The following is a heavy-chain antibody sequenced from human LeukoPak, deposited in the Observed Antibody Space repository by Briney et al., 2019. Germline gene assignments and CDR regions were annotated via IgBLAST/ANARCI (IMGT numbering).Heavy chain of an antibody. Sequence: GASVNVSCKASGYTFTGYYMHWVRQAPGQGLEWMGWINPNSGGTNYAQKFQGRVTMTRDTSISTAYMELSRLRSGDTAVYYCARGSRIAVAVDAFDIWGQGTMVTVSS. J-gene: IGHJ3*02. CDR1: GYTFTGYY. V-gene: IGHV1-2*02. D-gene: IGHD6-19*01. CDR3: ARGSRIAVAVDAFDI. CDR2: INPNSGGT.